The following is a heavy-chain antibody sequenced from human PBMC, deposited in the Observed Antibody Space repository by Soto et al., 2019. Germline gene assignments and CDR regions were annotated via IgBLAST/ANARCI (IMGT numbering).Heavy chain of an antibody. CDR1: GFNFSSYA. CDR3: AKVRSGSYYKAPHFDY. J-gene: IGHJ4*02. D-gene: IGHD3-10*01. Sequence: EVQLLESGGGLVQPGGSLRLSCAASGFNFSSYAMSWVRQAPGKGLEWVSAISGSGGSTYYADSVKGRFTISRDNSKNTLYLQMNSLRAEDTAVYYCAKVRSGSYYKAPHFDYWGQGTLVTVSS. V-gene: IGHV3-23*01. CDR2: ISGSGGST.